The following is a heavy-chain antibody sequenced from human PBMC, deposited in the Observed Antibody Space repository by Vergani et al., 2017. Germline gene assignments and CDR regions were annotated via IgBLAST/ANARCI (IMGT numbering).Heavy chain of an antibody. D-gene: IGHD4-17*01. CDR3: ARDLDYGDYDYYYYGMDV. CDR1: GFTFSSHA. J-gene: IGHJ6*02. CDR2: ISGSGGST. Sequence: EVQLLESGGGLVQPGGSLRLSCAASGFTFSSHAMSWVRQAPGKGLEWVSAISGSGGSTYYADSVKGRFTISRDNAKNSLYLQMNSLRAEDTAVYYCARDLDYGDYDYYYYGMDVWGQGTTVTVSS. V-gene: IGHV3-23*01.